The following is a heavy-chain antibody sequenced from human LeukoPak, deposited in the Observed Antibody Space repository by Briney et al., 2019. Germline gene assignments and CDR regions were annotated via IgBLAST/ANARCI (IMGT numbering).Heavy chain of an antibody. V-gene: IGHV4-34*01. J-gene: IGHJ5*02. CDR1: GGSFSGYY. CDR2: INYSGST. D-gene: IGHD2-8*01. Sequence: PSETLSLTCEVYGGSFSGYYWSWIRQPPGKGLEWIGVINYSGSTNFNASLKSRVTISVETSKNQFSLELSSVTAAEAAVFYCGRDLAVWALYFDPWGQGSLVTVSS. CDR3: GRDLAVWALYFDP.